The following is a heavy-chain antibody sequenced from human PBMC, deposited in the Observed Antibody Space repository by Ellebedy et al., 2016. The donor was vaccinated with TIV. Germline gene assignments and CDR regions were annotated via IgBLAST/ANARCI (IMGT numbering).Heavy chain of an antibody. D-gene: IGHD3-10*01. V-gene: IGHV4-30-4*01. Sequence: SETLSLXXTVSGGSISSGDYYWSWIRQPPGKGLEWIGYIYYSGSTYYNPSLKSRVTISVDTSKNQFSLKLSSVTAADTAVYYCARSWFGELFVNWFDPWGQGTLVTVSS. CDR2: IYYSGST. CDR3: ARSWFGELFVNWFDP. CDR1: GGSISSGDYY. J-gene: IGHJ5*02.